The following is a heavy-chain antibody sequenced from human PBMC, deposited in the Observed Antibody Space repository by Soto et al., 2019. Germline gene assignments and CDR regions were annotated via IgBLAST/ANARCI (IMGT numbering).Heavy chain of an antibody. V-gene: IGHV4-59*08. J-gene: IGHJ4*02. CDR1: GGSISNYY. CDR3: ASRDSSSWSIDY. CDR2: MSYRGTT. D-gene: IGHD6-13*01. Sequence: QVQLQESGPGLVKPSETLSLTCTVSGGSISNYYWSWIRQPPGKGLEWIGFMSYRGTTNYNPSLKSRVTISVDTSKNQFSLKPSSVTAADTAVYYCASRDSSSWSIDYWGQGTLVTVSS.